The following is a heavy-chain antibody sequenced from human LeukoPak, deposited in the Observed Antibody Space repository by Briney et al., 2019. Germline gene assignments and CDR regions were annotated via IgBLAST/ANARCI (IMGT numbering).Heavy chain of an antibody. J-gene: IGHJ4*02. V-gene: IGHV3-30*02. CDR1: GFTFSDYY. CDR2: IRYDGSNK. CDR3: AKDAKGWLQSNIDY. Sequence: QAGGSLRLSCAASGFTFSDYYMSWIRQAPGKGLEWVAFIRYDGSNKYYVDSVKGRFTISRDNSKNTLYLQMNSLRAEDTAVYYCAKDAKGWLQSNIDYWGQGTLVTVSS. D-gene: IGHD5-24*01.